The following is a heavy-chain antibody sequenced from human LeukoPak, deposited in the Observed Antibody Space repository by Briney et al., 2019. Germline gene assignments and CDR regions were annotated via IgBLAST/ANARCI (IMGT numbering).Heavy chain of an antibody. J-gene: IGHJ4*02. Sequence: SETLSLTCAVYGGSFSGYYWSWIRQPPGKGLEWIGEISHSGSTNYNPSLKSRVTISVDTSKNQFSLKLSSVTAADTAVYYCARNTVTTTGIDYWGQGTLVTVSS. V-gene: IGHV4-34*01. CDR1: GGSFSGYY. CDR2: ISHSGST. CDR3: ARNTVTTTGIDY. D-gene: IGHD4-11*01.